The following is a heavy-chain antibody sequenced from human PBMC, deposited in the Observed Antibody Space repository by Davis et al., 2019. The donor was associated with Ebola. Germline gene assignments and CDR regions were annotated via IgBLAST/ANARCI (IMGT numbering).Heavy chain of an antibody. CDR1: VGSFSDHY. D-gene: IGHD2-15*01. Sequence: SETLSLTCAVYVGSFSDHYWSWIRQPPGKGLEWIGEIKHSGGTNYNPSLQSRATISEDTSKNQFSLKLSSVTAADTAVYYCARHQYCSGIGGSCYLLDYWGQGTLVTVSS. V-gene: IGHV4-34*01. J-gene: IGHJ4*02. CDR2: IKHSGGT. CDR3: ARHQYCSGIGGSCYLLDY.